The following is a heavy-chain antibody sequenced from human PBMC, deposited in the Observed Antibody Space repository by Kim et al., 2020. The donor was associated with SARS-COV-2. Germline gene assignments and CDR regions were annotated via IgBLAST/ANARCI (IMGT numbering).Heavy chain of an antibody. CDR1: GFTFSAYD. CDR3: VRDRMGGAFDM. J-gene: IGHJ3*02. V-gene: IGHV3-48*02. D-gene: IGHD3-16*01. CDR2: FTKSSTTI. Sequence: GGSLRLSCATSGFTFSAYDMNWVRQAPGKGLEWLSFFTKSSTTIYYADSVEGRFTISRDNAKNSLFLQMNSLRDEDTALYYCVRDRMGGAFDMWGQGTVVTVSS.